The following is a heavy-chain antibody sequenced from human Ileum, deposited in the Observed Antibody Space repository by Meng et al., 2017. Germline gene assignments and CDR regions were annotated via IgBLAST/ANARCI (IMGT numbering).Heavy chain of an antibody. CDR2: GST. V-gene: IGHV4-61*01. CDR3: ARDHWRSLDY. CDR1: VATVSSSNVG. D-gene: IGHD1-1*01. Sequence: RRQELCPGLVRPSETLSLPCAGSVATVSSSNVGPGWIRPPPGKGLEWIGYGSTNHNPSLKRRVTISVATSKNQFFLTLNSVTAADTTIYYCARDHWRSLDYWGQGILVTVSS. J-gene: IGHJ4*02.